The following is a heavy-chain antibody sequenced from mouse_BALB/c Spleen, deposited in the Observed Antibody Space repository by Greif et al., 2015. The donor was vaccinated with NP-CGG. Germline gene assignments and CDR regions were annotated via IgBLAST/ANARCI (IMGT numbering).Heavy chain of an antibody. CDR1: GFSLTDYG. CDR2: IWGGGST. V-gene: IGHV2-6-5*01. Sequence: QVQLQQSGPGLVAPSQSLSITCTVSGFSLTDYGVSWIRQPPGKGLEWLGVIWGGGSTYYNSALKSRLSISKDNSKSQVFLKMNSLQTEDTAMYYCATITTVVATEAYWGQGTLVTVSA. J-gene: IGHJ3*01. D-gene: IGHD1-1*01. CDR3: ATITTVVATEAY.